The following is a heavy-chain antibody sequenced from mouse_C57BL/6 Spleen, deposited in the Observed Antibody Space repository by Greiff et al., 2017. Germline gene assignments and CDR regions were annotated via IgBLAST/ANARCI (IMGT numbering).Heavy chain of an antibody. CDR3: ARYYYGSNYAMDY. Sequence: QVQLQQSGAELAKPGASVKLSCKASGYTFTSYWMHWVKQRPGQGLEWIGYINPSSGYTKYNQKFKDKATLTADKSSSTAYMQLSSLTYEDSAVYYCARYYYGSNYAMDYGGQGTSVTVSS. CDR2: INPSSGYT. V-gene: IGHV1-7*01. D-gene: IGHD1-1*01. CDR1: GYTFTSYW. J-gene: IGHJ4*01.